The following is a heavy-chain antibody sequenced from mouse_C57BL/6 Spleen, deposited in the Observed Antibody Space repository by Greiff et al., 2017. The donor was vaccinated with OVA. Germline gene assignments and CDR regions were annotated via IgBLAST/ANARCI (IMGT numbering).Heavy chain of an antibody. V-gene: IGHV1-19*01. CDR3: ARGNFDY. CDR1: GYTFTDYY. CDR2: INPYNGGT. Sequence: EVQLQQSGPVLVKPGASVKMSCTASGYTFTDYYMNWVQQSHGKSLEWIGVINPYNGGTSYNQKFKGKATLTVDKSSSTAYMELNSLTSEDSAVYYCARGNFDYWGQGTTLTVSS. J-gene: IGHJ2*01.